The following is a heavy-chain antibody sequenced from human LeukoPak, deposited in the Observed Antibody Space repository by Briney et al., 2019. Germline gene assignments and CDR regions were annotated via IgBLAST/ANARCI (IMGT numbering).Heavy chain of an antibody. J-gene: IGHJ4*02. V-gene: IGHV3-7*01. CDR3: ARQRAGFTVTTSDY. D-gene: IGHD4-17*01. Sequence: GGSLRLSCAASGFTFSSHWMTWVRQAPGKGLEWVANIKHDGSEKYSVDSVKGRFTISRDNAKNSLYLQMNSLRAEDTAVYYCARQRAGFTVTTSDYWGQGTLVTVSS. CDR1: GFTFSSHW. CDR2: IKHDGSEK.